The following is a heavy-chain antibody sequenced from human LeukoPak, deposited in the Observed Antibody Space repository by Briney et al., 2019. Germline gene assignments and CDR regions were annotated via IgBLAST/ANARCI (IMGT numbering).Heavy chain of an antibody. V-gene: IGHV4-59*01. CDR2: IYYSEFT. J-gene: IGHJ4*02. D-gene: IGHD3-22*01. Sequence: SETLSLTFTVSGGSISSYYWNWIRQPPGKGLEWIGYIYYSEFTNYNPSLKSRVTISVDTSKNQFSLKLSSVTAADTAVYYCARARSTYYYDSSGYVLDYWGQGTLVTVSS. CDR3: ARARSTYYYDSSGYVLDY. CDR1: GGSISSYY.